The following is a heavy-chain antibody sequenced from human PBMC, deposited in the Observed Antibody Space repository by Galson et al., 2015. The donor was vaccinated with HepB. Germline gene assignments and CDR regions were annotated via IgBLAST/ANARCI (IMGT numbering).Heavy chain of an antibody. CDR1: GYNFTNYW. Sequence: QSGAEGKKPGEPLKISCKASGYNFTNYWIAWVRQKPGKGLEWMGILHPSDSTCMYSLSVQGRVTLSADKSIGAAFLQWNRLKASDTAIYYCARRGGSSITAPGGNWFDSWGQGTPVIVSS. CDR3: ARRGGSSITAPGGNWFDS. V-gene: IGHV5-51*01. J-gene: IGHJ5*01. D-gene: IGHD5-24*01. CDR2: LHPSDSTC.